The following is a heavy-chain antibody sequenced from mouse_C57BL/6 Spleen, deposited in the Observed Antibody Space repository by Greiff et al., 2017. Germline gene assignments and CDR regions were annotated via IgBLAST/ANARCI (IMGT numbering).Heavy chain of an antibody. CDR2: IYPGDGDT. V-gene: IGHV1-82*01. CDR3: ARKGYSNYVGAMDY. J-gene: IGHJ4*01. D-gene: IGHD2-5*01. Sequence: QVQLQQSGPELVKPGASVKISCKASGYAFSSSWMNWVKQRPGKGLEWIGRIYPGDGDTNYNGKFKGKATLTADKSSSTAYMQLSSLTSEDSAVYFCARKGYSNYVGAMDYWGQGTSVTVSS. CDR1: GYAFSSSW.